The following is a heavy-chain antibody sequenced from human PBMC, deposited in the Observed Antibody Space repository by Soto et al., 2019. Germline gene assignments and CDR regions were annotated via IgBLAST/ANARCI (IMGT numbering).Heavy chain of an antibody. CDR3: ARDGQSLAPYALDV. CDR1: GFTFRSHA. V-gene: IGHV3-33*01. CDR2: IWYDGSNK. Sequence: QVQVVESGGGVVQPGRSLRLSCTASGFTFRSHAMHWVRQAPGKGLEWVAQIWYDGSNKYYADSVMGRFTISRDNSKNTLYVQMDSLRVEDTAVYYCARDGQSLAPYALDVWGQGTSVTVS. D-gene: IGHD6-19*01. J-gene: IGHJ6*02.